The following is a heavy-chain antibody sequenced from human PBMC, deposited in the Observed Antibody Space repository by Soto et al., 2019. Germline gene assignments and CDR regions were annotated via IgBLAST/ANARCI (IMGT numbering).Heavy chain of an antibody. CDR3: ARGGIAAGSSDV. Sequence: PSETLSLTCTVSGGSISSGGYYWSWIRQHPGKGLEWIGYIYYSGSTYYNPSLKSRVTISVDTSKNQFSLKLSSVTAADTAVYYCARGGIAAGSSDVWGQGTTVTVSS. D-gene: IGHD6-13*01. CDR1: GGSISSGGYY. V-gene: IGHV4-31*03. CDR2: IYYSGST. J-gene: IGHJ6*02.